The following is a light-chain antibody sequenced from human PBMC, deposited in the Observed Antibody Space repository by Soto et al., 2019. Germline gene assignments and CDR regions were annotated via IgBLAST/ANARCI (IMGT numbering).Light chain of an antibody. CDR2: GTS. Sequence: EIVMAQSPGTLSVSPGERATLSCRASQGVSSKLAWYQQKPGQSPRLLIYGTSIRATGIPARFSGSGSGTEFTLTISNLQPEDFGVYYCQQYSNWPPFTFGQGTRLEVK. V-gene: IGKV3-15*01. J-gene: IGKJ5*01. CDR3: QQYSNWPPFT. CDR1: QGVSSK.